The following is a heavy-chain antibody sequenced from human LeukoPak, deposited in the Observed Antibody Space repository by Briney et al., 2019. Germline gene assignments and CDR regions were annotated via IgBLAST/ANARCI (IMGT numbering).Heavy chain of an antibody. V-gene: IGHV1-2*02. D-gene: IGHD1-26*01. Sequence: GASVKVSCKASGYTFTGYYMHWVRQAPGQGLEWMGWINPNSGGTNYAQTFQGRVTMTRDTSISTAYMELSRLRSDDTAVYYCARDDSGSYGPFDYWGQGTLVTVSS. CDR2: INPNSGGT. J-gene: IGHJ4*02. CDR3: ARDDSGSYGPFDY. CDR1: GYTFTGYY.